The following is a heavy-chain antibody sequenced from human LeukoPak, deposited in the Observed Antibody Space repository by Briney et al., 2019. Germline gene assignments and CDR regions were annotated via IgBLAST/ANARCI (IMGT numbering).Heavy chain of an antibody. J-gene: IGHJ4*02. CDR3: AIHRGYTSSFDY. D-gene: IGHD6-19*01. Sequence: GGSLRLSCAASGFTFSTSGMHWARQAPGKGLEWVAFIRFDGSNKYYADSVKGRFTISRDNSKNALYLQMNSLRAEDTAVYYCAIHRGYTSSFDYWGQGTLVTVSS. V-gene: IGHV3-30*02. CDR2: IRFDGSNK. CDR1: GFTFSTSG.